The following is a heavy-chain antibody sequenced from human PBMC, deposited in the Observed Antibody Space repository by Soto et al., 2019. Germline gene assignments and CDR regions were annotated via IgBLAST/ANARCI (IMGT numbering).Heavy chain of an antibody. D-gene: IGHD3-10*01. CDR2: IYSGGST. Sequence: QPGGSLRLSCGASGFTVSSNYMSWVRQAPGKGLEWVSVIYSGGSTYYADSVKGRFTISRDNSKNTLYLQMNSLRAEDTAVYYCARDELDGSGSYSLEGGYGMDVWGQGTTVTVSS. CDR3: ARDELDGSGSYSLEGGYGMDV. CDR1: GFTVSSNY. V-gene: IGHV3-53*01. J-gene: IGHJ6*02.